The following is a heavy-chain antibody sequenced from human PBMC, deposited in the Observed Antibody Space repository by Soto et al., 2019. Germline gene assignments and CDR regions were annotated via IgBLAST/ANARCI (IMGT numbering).Heavy chain of an antibody. CDR1: GFTFGDSA. CDR3: IGDMKYSYYVKAGH. D-gene: IGHD5-18*01. CDR2: IRTKTYGGTA. Sequence: EVQVVESGGGLVQPGQSLRLSCFASGFTFGDSAFSWVRQAPGKGLEWVGFIRTKTYGGTAEYAASVKGRFSISRDDSKRNRYQQVNSLKTANTAGYYCIGDMKYSYYVKAGHLDQRALGKYSS. J-gene: IGHJ4*02. V-gene: IGHV3-49*04.